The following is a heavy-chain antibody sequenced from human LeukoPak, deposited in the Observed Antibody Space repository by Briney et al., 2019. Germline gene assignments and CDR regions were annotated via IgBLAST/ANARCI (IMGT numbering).Heavy chain of an antibody. D-gene: IGHD4-23*01. Sequence: GGSLRLSCAASGFTFSSYGMHWVRQAPGKGLEWVAFIRYDGSNKYYADSVKGRFTISRDNSKNTLYLQMNSLRAEDTAVYYCATQTSGVPRWQFDCWGQGTLVTDSS. J-gene: IGHJ4*02. V-gene: IGHV3-30*02. CDR2: IRYDGSNK. CDR3: ATQTSGVPRWQFDC. CDR1: GFTFSSYG.